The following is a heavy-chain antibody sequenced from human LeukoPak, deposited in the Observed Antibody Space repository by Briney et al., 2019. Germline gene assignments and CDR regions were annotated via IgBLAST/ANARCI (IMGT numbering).Heavy chain of an antibody. CDR1: GASINSYY. Sequence: SETLSLTCTVSGASINSYYWSWIRQPPGKGLEWIGYIYSSGSTNYNPSLKSRVTISVDTSKNQFSLKLTSMTAADTAVYHCARVSRIAAAGYYYYYMDVWGKGTTVTISS. V-gene: IGHV4-59*01. CDR3: ARVSRIAAAGYYYYYMDV. CDR2: IYSSGST. J-gene: IGHJ6*03. D-gene: IGHD6-13*01.